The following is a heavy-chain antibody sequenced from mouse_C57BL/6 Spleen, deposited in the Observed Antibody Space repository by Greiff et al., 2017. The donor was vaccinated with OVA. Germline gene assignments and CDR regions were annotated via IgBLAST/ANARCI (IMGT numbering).Heavy chain of an antibody. V-gene: IGHV1-69*01. D-gene: IGHD1-1*01. CDR2: IDPSDSYP. CDR1: GYTFTSYW. CDR3: ARWGYGSSPGY. J-gene: IGHJ2*01. Sequence: VQLQQPGAELVMPGASVKLSCKASGYTFTSYWMHWVKQRPGQGLEWIGEIDPSDSYPNYNQKFKGKSTLTVDKSPSTAYMQLSSLTSEDSAVYYCARWGYGSSPGYWGQGTTLTVSS.